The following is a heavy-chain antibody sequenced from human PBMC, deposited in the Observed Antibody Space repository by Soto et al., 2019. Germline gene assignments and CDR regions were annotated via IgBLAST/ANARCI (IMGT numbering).Heavy chain of an antibody. Sequence: QVQLVESGGGVVQPGRSLRLSCAASGFTFSTYAMHWVRQSPGKGLAWVAIISYHGSNKYYADSVKGRFTISRDEPNSTLYLQMNSLRPEDTAVYYCARDLPQYCSAGSCYPYSWGQGTLVTVSS. CDR2: ISYHGSNK. CDR3: ARDLPQYCSAGSCYPYS. V-gene: IGHV3-30-3*01. D-gene: IGHD2-15*01. CDR1: GFTFSTYA. J-gene: IGHJ4*02.